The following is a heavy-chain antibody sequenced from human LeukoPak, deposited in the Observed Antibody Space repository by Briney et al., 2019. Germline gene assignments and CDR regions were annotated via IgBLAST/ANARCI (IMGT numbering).Heavy chain of an antibody. J-gene: IGHJ6*03. Sequence: ASVKVSCKASGYTFTGYYMHWVRQAPGQGLEWMGWINPNSGGTNYSQKFQGRVTMTRDTSISTAYMELTSLRSDDTAVYYCARGSNWNDRSHYYFYMDVWGKGTTVTVSS. CDR1: GYTFTGYY. CDR2: INPNSGGT. CDR3: ARGSNWNDRSHYYFYMDV. D-gene: IGHD1-20*01. V-gene: IGHV1-2*02.